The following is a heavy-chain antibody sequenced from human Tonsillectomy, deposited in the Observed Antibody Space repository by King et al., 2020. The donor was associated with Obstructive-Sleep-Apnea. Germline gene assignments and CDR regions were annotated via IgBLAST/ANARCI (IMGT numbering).Heavy chain of an antibody. CDR1: GFTFSSYG. Sequence: QLVQSGGGVVQPGRSLRLSCAASGFTFSSYGMHWVRQAPGKGLEWVAFIRYDGSNKNYADSVKGRFSVSRDNSKNTLYLQMSSLRAEDTAVYYCAKASGPDFDYWGQGTPVTVSS. CDR3: AKASGPDFDY. CDR2: IRYDGSNK. V-gene: IGHV3-30*02. J-gene: IGHJ4*02.